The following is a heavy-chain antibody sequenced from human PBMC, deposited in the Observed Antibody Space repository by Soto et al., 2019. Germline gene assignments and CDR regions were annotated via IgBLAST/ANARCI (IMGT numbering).Heavy chain of an antibody. Sequence: VQLVESGGGVVQPGRSLRLSCAASGFTFSRYAMHWVRQAPGKGLEWVAVIWYDGSNKYYADSVKGRFIISRDNSKNPLYMQLNRLRADDTAVYYCARGWGAEDEQQLDTPLYWGQGTLVTVSS. CDR1: GFTFSRYA. CDR2: IWYDGSNK. D-gene: IGHD6-13*01. V-gene: IGHV3-33*01. CDR3: ARGWGAEDEQQLDTPLY. J-gene: IGHJ4*02.